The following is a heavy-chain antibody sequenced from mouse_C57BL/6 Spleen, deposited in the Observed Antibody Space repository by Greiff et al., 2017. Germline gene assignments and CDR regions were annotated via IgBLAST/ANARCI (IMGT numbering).Heavy chain of an antibody. V-gene: IGHV1-26*01. CDR2: INPNNGGT. J-gene: IGHJ3*01. CDR3: ARDYGNYLAWFAY. Sequence: EVQLQQSGPELVKPGASVKISCKASGYTFTDYYMNWVKQSHGKSLEWIGDINPNNGGTSYNQKFKGKATLTVDKSSSTAYMELRSLTSEDSAVYYCARDYGNYLAWFAYWGQGTLVTVSA. CDR1: GYTFTDYY. D-gene: IGHD2-1*01.